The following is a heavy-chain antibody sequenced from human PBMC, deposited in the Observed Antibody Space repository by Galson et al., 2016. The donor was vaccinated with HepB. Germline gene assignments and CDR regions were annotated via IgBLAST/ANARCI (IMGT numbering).Heavy chain of an antibody. J-gene: IGHJ4*02. D-gene: IGHD1-1*01. V-gene: IGHV3-74*01. CDR1: GFTFEDYA. CDR3: ARDLNWKLFDY. CDR2: INPEGIGIYT. Sequence: SLRLSCAASGFTFEDYAIHWVRQAPGKGLVWVSRINPEGIGIYTLYADYVKGRFTISRDNAKNTLYLDMTSLRADDTGVYYCARDLNWKLFDYWGQGNLVTVSP.